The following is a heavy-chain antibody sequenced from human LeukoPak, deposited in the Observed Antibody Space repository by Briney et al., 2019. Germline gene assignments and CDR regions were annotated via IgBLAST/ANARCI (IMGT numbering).Heavy chain of an antibody. Sequence: SWTLSLTCTVSGGCLSRYYWSWIRQTPGEGREWIGGISISVGTNYTPSLKSRATMSVDTSKNQFSLKLSSVTAADTAVYYCARARGRIAAASDAFDIWGQGTMVTVSS. CDR2: ISISVGT. CDR1: GGCLSRYY. CDR3: ARARGRIAAASDAFDI. V-gene: IGHV4-4*07. J-gene: IGHJ3*02. D-gene: IGHD6-6*01.